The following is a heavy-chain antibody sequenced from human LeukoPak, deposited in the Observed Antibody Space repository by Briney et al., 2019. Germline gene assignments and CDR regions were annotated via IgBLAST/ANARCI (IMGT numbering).Heavy chain of an antibody. Sequence: GGSLRLSCAASGFTFSIYSMNWVRQAPGKGLEWVSAISGSGGSTYYADSVKGRFTISRDNSKNTLYLQMNSLRAEDTAVYYCAKGGLALRYSSGSDYFDYWGQGTLVTVSS. CDR2: ISGSGGST. CDR3: AKGGLALRYSSGSDYFDY. D-gene: IGHD6-19*01. V-gene: IGHV3-23*01. J-gene: IGHJ4*02. CDR1: GFTFSIYS.